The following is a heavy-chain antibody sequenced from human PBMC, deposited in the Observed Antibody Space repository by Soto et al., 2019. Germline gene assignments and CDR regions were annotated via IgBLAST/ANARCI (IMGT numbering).Heavy chain of an antibody. J-gene: IGHJ5*02. CDR1: GFTFSSYA. Sequence: GGSLRLSCAASGFTFSSYAMSWVRQAPGKGLEWVSAISGSGGSTYYADSVKGRFTISRDNSKNTLYLQMNSLRAEDTAVYYCANKEAYYSTTIWSDPRGDAPLVTVS. D-gene: IGHD2-21*01. CDR3: ANKEAYYSTTIWSDP. CDR2: ISGSGGST. V-gene: IGHV3-23*01.